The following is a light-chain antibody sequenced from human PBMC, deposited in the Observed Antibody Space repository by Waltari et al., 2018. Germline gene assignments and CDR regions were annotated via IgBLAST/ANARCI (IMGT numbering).Light chain of an antibody. J-gene: IGLJ3*02. CDR2: KDT. Sequence: SYELTQSPSVSVSPGQTATITCSGAALPKKSAYWYQQKSGQAPVLVIYKDTKRPSGIPEKFSGSSTGTMATLTISGAKVEDEGDYYCYSAEISGKLWAFGGGTKLTVL. CDR3: YSAEISGKLWA. CDR1: ALPKKS. V-gene: IGLV3-10*01.